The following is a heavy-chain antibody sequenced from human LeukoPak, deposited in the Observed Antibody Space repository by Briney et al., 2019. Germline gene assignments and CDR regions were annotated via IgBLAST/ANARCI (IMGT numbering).Heavy chain of an antibody. CDR2: IRYDGSNK. D-gene: IGHD3-3*01. CDR1: GFTLSSYG. Sequence: GGSLRLSCAASGFTLSSYGMHWVRQAPGKGLEWVAFIRYDGSNKYYADSVKGRFTISRDNSKNTLYLQMNSLRAEDTAVYYCAKEGMDVLRFLEWLPTHAFDIWGQGTMVTVSS. V-gene: IGHV3-30*02. CDR3: AKEGMDVLRFLEWLPTHAFDI. J-gene: IGHJ3*02.